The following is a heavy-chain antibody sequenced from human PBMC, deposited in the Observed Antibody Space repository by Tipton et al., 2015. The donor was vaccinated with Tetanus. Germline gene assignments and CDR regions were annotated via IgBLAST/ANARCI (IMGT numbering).Heavy chain of an antibody. D-gene: IGHD4-17*01. CDR2: IYYSGST. Sequence: TLSLTCTVSGGSISSSSYYWGWIRQPPGKGLEWIGYIYYSGSTNYNPSLKSRVTISVDTSKNQFSLKLSSVTAADTAVYYCARHETTVTIHNFDYWGQGTLVTVSS. CDR3: ARHETTVTIHNFDY. CDR1: GGSISSSSYY. V-gene: IGHV4-61*05. J-gene: IGHJ4*02.